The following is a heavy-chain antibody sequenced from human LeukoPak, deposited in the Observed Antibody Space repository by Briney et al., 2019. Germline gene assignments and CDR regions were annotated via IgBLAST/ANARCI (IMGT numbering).Heavy chain of an antibody. CDR2: IYYSGST. V-gene: IGHV4-59*01. Sequence: PSETLSFTCTVSGGSISSYYWSWIRQPPGKGLEWIGYIYYSGSTNYNPSLKSRVTISVDTSKNQFSLKLSSVTAADTAVYYCARGEQQLVLPKYYYYYYMDVWGKGTTVTISS. D-gene: IGHD6-13*01. CDR1: GGSISSYY. CDR3: ARGEQQLVLPKYYYYYYMDV. J-gene: IGHJ6*03.